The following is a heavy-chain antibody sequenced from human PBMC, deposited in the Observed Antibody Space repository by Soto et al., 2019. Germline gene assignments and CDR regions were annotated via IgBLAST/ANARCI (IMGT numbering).Heavy chain of an antibody. CDR2: VYHGGNT. Sequence: SETLSLTCSVSGFSVSIGNYWVLVRKHPGKGLEWIGSVYHGGNTYYNPSLKSRVSISIDLSKNQFSLKLTSVTAADTAAYYCARARWYDAFNVWGQGTVVTVSS. CDR1: GFSVSIGNY. V-gene: IGHV4-38-2*02. D-gene: IGHD2-15*01. CDR3: ARARWYDAFNV. J-gene: IGHJ3*01.